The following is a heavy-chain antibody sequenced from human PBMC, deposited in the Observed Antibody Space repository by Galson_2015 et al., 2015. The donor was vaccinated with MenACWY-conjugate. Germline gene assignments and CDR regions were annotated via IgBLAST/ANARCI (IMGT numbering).Heavy chain of an antibody. CDR1: GFTFSNSW. CDR2: ITHDGSGK. Sequence: SLRLSCATSGFTFSNSWMGWVRQAPGKGLEWVADITHDGSGKFYVDSVKGRFIISRDNAKNSLYLQMDSLRAEDTAVYFCARAKEQWLSKTFDVWGQGTLVTVSS. V-gene: IGHV3-7*04. D-gene: IGHD6-19*01. CDR3: ARAKEQWLSKTFDV. J-gene: IGHJ3*01.